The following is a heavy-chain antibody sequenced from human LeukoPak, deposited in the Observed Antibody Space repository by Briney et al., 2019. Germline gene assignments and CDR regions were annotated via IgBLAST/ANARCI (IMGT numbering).Heavy chain of an antibody. CDR3: AELGITMIGGV. Sequence: GGSLRLSCAASGFRFSNYWMNWVRQAPGKGLEWVSYISSSGSTIYYADSVKGRFTISRDNAKNSLYLQMNSLRAEDTAVYYCAELGITMIGGVWGKGTTVTISS. J-gene: IGHJ6*04. CDR2: ISSSGSTI. V-gene: IGHV3-48*04. D-gene: IGHD3-10*02. CDR1: GFRFSNYW.